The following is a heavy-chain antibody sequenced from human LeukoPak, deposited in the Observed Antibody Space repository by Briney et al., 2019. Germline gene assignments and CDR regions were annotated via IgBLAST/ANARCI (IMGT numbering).Heavy chain of an antibody. CDR3: ARWSMGLWSPGWYFDL. CDR2: IYYSGST. Sequence: SETLSLTCTVSGGSISSGDYYWSWIRQPPGKGLEWIGYIYYSGSTNYNPSLKSRVTISVDTSKNQFSLKLSSVTAADTAVYYCARWSMGLWSPGWYFDLWGRGTLVTVSS. V-gene: IGHV4-61*08. CDR1: GGSISSGDYY. J-gene: IGHJ2*01. D-gene: IGHD4/OR15-4a*01.